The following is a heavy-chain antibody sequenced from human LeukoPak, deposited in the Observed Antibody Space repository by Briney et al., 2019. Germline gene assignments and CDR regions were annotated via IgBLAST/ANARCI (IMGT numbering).Heavy chain of an antibody. CDR3: ARGVGPKRIAARPDSVYYYGMDV. CDR2: INHSGST. J-gene: IGHJ6*02. V-gene: IGHV4-34*01. CDR1: GGSFSGYY. Sequence: KPSETLSLTCAVYGGSFSGYYWSWIRQPPGKGLEWIGEINHSGSTNYNPSLKRRVTISVATSKNQFSLKLSSVTAADTAVYYCARGVGPKRIAARPDSVYYYGMDVWGQGTTVTVSS. D-gene: IGHD6-6*01.